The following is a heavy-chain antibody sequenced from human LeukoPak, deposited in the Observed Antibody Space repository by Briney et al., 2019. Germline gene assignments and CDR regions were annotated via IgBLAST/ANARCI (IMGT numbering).Heavy chain of an antibody. V-gene: IGHV4-31*03. Sequence: SETLSLTCTVSGGSISSGGYYWSWIRQHPGKGLEWNGYIYYSGSTYYNPSLKSRVTISVDTSKNQFSLKLSSVTAADTAVYYCARVAAVAAAGMGWFDPWGQGTLVTVSS. CDR1: GGSISSGGYY. J-gene: IGHJ5*02. CDR2: IYYSGST. D-gene: IGHD6-13*01. CDR3: ARVAAVAAAGMGWFDP.